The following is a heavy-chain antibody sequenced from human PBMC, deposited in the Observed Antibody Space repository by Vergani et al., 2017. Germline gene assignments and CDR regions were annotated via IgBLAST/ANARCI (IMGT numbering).Heavy chain of an antibody. D-gene: IGHD2-2*01. CDR2: ISSSSSTI. Sequence: EVQLLESGGGLVKPGGSLRLSCAASGFTFSNYAMSWVRQAPGKGLEWVSYISSSSSTIYYADSVKGRFTISRDNAKNSLYLQMNSLRAEDTAVYYCARGCSSTSCYYYYYGMDVWGQGTTVTVSS. J-gene: IGHJ6*02. CDR3: ARGCSSTSCYYYYYGMDV. V-gene: IGHV3-48*01. CDR1: GFTFSNYA.